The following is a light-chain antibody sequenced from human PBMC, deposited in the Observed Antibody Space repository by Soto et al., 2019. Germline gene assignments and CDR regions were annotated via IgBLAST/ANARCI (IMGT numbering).Light chain of an antibody. V-gene: IGKV1-39*01. CDR1: QSISNA. Sequence: DIQMTQSPSSLSASVGDRVTITCRASQSISNALNWYQQKPGKAPKVLICAASNLQSGAPSRLSGSGSATDFKFTISSLQPTDFATYSCQQSYSTPLTFGGGTKVESK. J-gene: IGKJ4*01. CDR3: QQSYSTPLT. CDR2: AAS.